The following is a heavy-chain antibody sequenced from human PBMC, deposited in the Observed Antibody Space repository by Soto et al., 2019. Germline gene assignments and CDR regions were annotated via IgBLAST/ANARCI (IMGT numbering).Heavy chain of an antibody. J-gene: IGHJ4*02. CDR3: ARTFGYSSALYYFDY. D-gene: IGHD6-19*01. CDR2: ISSSSSTI. V-gene: IGHV3-48*01. CDR1: GFTFSSYS. Sequence: GGSLRLSCAASGFTFSSYSMNWVRQAPGKGLEWVSYISSSSSTIYYADSVKGRFTISRDNAKNSLYLQMNSLRAEDTAVYYCARTFGYSSALYYFDYWGQGTLVTVSS.